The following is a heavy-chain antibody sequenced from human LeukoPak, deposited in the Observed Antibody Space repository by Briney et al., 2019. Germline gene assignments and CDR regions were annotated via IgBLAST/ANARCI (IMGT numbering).Heavy chain of an antibody. V-gene: IGHV3-74*01. D-gene: IGHD3-10*01. Sequence: GGSLRLSCAASGFTFSTSWVHWVRQASGKGLEWVSHVSTDGSTTAYADSVKGRFTISRENAKNTVYLQMNSLRAEDTAVYHCAKQYGSGTYYNFPDYWGQGTLVTVSS. CDR1: GFTFSTSW. CDR2: VSTDGSTT. CDR3: AKQYGSGTYYNFPDY. J-gene: IGHJ4*02.